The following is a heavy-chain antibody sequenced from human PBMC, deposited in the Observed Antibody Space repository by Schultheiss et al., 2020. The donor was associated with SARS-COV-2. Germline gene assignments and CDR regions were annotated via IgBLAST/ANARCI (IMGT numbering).Heavy chain of an antibody. V-gene: IGHV4-59*01. CDR3: ARVDCSSTSCYERDYYYYGMDV. J-gene: IGHJ6*02. CDR2: IYYSGST. Sequence: SETLSLTCTLSGGSISRYYWTWIRQPPGKGLEWIGFIYYSGSTNYNPSLKSRVTISLDTSKNQFFLKLSSMTAADTAVYYCARVDCSSTSCYERDYYYYGMDVWGQGTTVTVSS. CDR1: GGSISRYY. D-gene: IGHD2-2*01.